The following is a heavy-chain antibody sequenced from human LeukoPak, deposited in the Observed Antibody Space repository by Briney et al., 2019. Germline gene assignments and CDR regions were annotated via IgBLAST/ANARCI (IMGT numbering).Heavy chain of an antibody. Sequence: GESLKISCKGSGYSFTSYWIGWVRQMPGKGLEWMGIIYPGDSDTRYSPSFQGQVTISADKSISTAYLQWSSLKASDTAMYYCATPPGYCSSTSCPMGVKGAFDIWGQGTMVTVSS. CDR3: ATPPGYCSSTSCPMGVKGAFDI. V-gene: IGHV5-51*01. CDR1: GYSFTSYW. J-gene: IGHJ3*02. D-gene: IGHD2-2*03. CDR2: IYPGDSDT.